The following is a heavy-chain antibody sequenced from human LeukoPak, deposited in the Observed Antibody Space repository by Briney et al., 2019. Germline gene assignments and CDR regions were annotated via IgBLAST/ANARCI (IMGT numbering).Heavy chain of an antibody. CDR1: GFTFSSYW. D-gene: IGHD3-22*01. CDR3: GRHSSGYYHYDY. Sequence: GESLTLSCAASGFTFSSYWLHWVRQAPGKGLVWVSRINSDGRSTSYADSVKGRFIISRDNSKNTLHLQMNSLRAEDTAVYYCGRHSSGYYHYDYWGPGTPVTVAS. J-gene: IGHJ4*02. V-gene: IGHV3-74*01. CDR2: INSDGRST.